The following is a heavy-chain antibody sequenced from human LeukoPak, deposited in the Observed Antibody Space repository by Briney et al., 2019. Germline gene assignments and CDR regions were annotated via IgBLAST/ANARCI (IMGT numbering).Heavy chain of an antibody. CDR3: ATISDYGDYGTYDY. D-gene: IGHD4-17*01. J-gene: IGHJ4*02. V-gene: IGHV3-23*01. Sequence: PGGSLRLSCAASGFTFSSYAMSWVRQAPGKGLEWVSAISGSGGSTYYADSVKGRFTISRDNSKNTLYLQMNSLRAEDTAVYYCATISDYGDYGTYDYWGQGTLVTVSP. CDR2: ISGSGGST. CDR1: GFTFSSYA.